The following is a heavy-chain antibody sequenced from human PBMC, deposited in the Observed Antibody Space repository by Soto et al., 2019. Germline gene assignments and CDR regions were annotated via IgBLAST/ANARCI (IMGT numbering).Heavy chain of an antibody. Sequence: AQLVESGGGVVQPGRSLRLSCAASGFTFSSYAMHWVRQAPGKGLEWVAVISYDGSNKYYADSVKGRFTISRDNSKNTLDLQMNSLRAEDTAVYYCARDRGYSGYDGSDCWGQGTLVTVSS. J-gene: IGHJ4*02. CDR2: ISYDGSNK. CDR1: GFTFSSYA. D-gene: IGHD5-12*01. CDR3: ARDRGYSGYDGSDC. V-gene: IGHV3-30-3*01.